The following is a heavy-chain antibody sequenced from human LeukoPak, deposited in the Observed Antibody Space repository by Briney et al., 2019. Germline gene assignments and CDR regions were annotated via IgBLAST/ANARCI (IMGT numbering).Heavy chain of an antibody. CDR2: INHSGST. D-gene: IGHD4-23*01. CDR1: GGSFSGYY. Sequence: PSETLSLTCAVYGGSFSGYYWSWIRQPPGKGLEWIGEINHSGSTNYNPSLKSRVTISVDTSKNQFSLKLSSVTAADTAVYYCARITYGDNHFDIWGQGTMVTVSS. V-gene: IGHV4-34*01. CDR3: ARITYGDNHFDI. J-gene: IGHJ3*02.